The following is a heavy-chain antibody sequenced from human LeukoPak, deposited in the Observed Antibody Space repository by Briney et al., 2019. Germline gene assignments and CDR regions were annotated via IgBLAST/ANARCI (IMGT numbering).Heavy chain of an antibody. CDR3: ARDQTAAAAFDY. Sequence: ASVKVSCKASGYTFTSYGISWVRQAPGQGLEWMGWISAYNGNTNYAQKLQGRVTITRDTSASTAYMELSSLRSEDTAVYYCARDQTAAAAFDYWGQGTLVTVSS. D-gene: IGHD6-13*01. V-gene: IGHV1-18*01. CDR2: ISAYNGNT. J-gene: IGHJ4*02. CDR1: GYTFTSYG.